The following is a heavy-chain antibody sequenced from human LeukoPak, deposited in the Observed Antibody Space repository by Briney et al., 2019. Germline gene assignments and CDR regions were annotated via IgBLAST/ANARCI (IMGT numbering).Heavy chain of an antibody. D-gene: IGHD3-3*01. J-gene: IGHJ3*02. CDR3: ARDYTIFGVVVIRNDAFDI. CDR1: GFTLSSYW. CDR2: IISDGSST. Sequence: PGGSLRLSCAASGFTLSSYWMHWVRQAPGKGLVWVSRIISDGSSTTYADSVNGRFTISRDNAKNTLYLQMNSLGAEDTAVYYCARDYTIFGVVVIRNDAFDIWGQGTMVTVSS. V-gene: IGHV3-74*01.